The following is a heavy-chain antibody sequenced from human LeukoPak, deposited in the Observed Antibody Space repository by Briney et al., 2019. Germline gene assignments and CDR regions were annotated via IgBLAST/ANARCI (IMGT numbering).Heavy chain of an antibody. V-gene: IGHV3-7*01. CDR3: ARDGGAMVRGVIPYYYYGMDV. CDR2: IKQDGSEK. CDR1: GFTFSSYW. J-gene: IGHJ6*02. D-gene: IGHD3-10*01. Sequence: GGSLRLSCAASGFTFSSYWMSWVRQAPGKGLEWVANIKQDGSEKYYVDSVKGRFTISRDNAKNSLYLQMNSLRAEDTAVYYCARDGGAMVRGVIPYYYYGMDVWGQGTTVTVSS.